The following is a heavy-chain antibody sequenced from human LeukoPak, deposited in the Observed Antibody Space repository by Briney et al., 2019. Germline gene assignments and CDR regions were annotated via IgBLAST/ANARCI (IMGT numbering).Heavy chain of an antibody. Sequence: GESLKISCKGSGNSFTGYWIAWVRQMPGKGLEWMGIIYPGDSDTRYSPSFQGQVTISADKSISTTYLQWSSLKASDTATYYCARPRYSSSYSFIDYWGQGTLVTVSS. J-gene: IGHJ4*02. V-gene: IGHV5-51*01. D-gene: IGHD6-6*01. CDR2: IYPGDSDT. CDR1: GNSFTGYW. CDR3: ARPRYSSSYSFIDY.